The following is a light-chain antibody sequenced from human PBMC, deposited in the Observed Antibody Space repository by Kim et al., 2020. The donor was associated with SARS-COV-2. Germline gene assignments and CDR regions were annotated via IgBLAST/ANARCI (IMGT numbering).Light chain of an antibody. CDR1: SSDVGSYNR. CDR2: EVS. V-gene: IGLV2-18*02. Sequence: QSALTQPPSVSGSPGQSVTISCTGTSSDVGSYNRVSWYQEPPGTDPKLMIYEVSNRPSGVPDRFSGSKSGNTASLTISGLQAEDEADYYCSSYTSSSTYVFGTGTKVTVL. J-gene: IGLJ1*01. CDR3: SSYTSSSTYV.